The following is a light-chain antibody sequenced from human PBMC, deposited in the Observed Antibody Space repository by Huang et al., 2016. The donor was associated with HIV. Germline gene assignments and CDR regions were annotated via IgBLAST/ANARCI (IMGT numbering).Light chain of an antibody. Sequence: IVVTQSPDSLAVSLGERAAINCKSSQSLLHSSNNNNYFAWYQQKPGQSPALLIYWASTRAAGVPDRFNGSGSGTDFTLTINSLQTEDVALYYCQQYFSTPLTFGGGTKVDIK. J-gene: IGKJ4*01. CDR3: QQYFSTPLT. CDR1: QSLLHSSNNNNY. V-gene: IGKV4-1*01. CDR2: WAS.